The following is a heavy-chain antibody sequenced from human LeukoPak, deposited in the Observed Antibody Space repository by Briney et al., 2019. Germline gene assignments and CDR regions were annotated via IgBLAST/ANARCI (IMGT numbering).Heavy chain of an antibody. V-gene: IGHV4-59*08. Sequence: SETLSLTCTVSGGSISSYYWSWIRQPPGKGLEWIGYIHYSGSTNYNPSLKSRVTISLDTSKNQFSLKLSSVTAADTAVYYCARLPGFRDAFDIWGQGTMVTVSS. CDR1: GGSISSYY. CDR3: ARLPGFRDAFDI. CDR2: IHYSGST. J-gene: IGHJ3*02.